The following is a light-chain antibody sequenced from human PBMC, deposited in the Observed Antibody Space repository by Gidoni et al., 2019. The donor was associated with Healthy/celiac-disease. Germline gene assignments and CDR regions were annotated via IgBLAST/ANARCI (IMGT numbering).Light chain of an antibody. CDR3: QQYYSTPRT. J-gene: IGKJ1*01. V-gene: IGKV4-1*01. CDR2: WAS. Sequence: DIVMTQSPASLAVSLGERATINCKSSQRVLYSSKHKNYLAWYQQKPGQPPKLLIYWASTRESGVPDRFSGSGSGTDFTLTISSLQAEDVAVYYCQQYYSTPRTFGQGTKVEIK. CDR1: QRVLYSSKHKNY.